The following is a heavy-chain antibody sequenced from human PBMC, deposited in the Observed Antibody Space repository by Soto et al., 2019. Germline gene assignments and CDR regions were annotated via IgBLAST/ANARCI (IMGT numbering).Heavy chain of an antibody. V-gene: IGHV3-23*01. CDR3: AKDPTPYYYDSSGYPRDY. CDR2: ISGSGGST. J-gene: IGHJ4*02. CDR1: GFTFSSYA. Sequence: GGSLRLSCAASGFTFSSYAMSWVRQAPGKGLEWVSAISGSGGSTYYADSVKGRFTISRDNSKNTLYLQMNSLRAEDTAVYYCAKDPTPYYYDSSGYPRDYWGQGTLVTVSS. D-gene: IGHD3-22*01.